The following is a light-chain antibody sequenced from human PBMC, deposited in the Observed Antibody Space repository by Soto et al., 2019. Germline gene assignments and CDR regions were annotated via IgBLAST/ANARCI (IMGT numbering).Light chain of an antibody. J-gene: IGLJ1*01. CDR1: SSKIGSSP. Sequence: QSVLTQPPSSSGTPGQRVTISCSGGSSKIGSSPVNWYQQLPGTAPKLLIHSNDRRPSGVPDRFSGSKSGTSASLAISGLQSEDAADYYCAAWDDSLNGPVFGTGTQLTVL. V-gene: IGLV1-44*01. CDR2: SND. CDR3: AAWDDSLNGPV.